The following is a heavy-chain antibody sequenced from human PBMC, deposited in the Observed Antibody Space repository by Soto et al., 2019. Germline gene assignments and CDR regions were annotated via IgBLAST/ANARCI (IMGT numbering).Heavy chain of an antibody. CDR1: GGSMSSGDYY. Sequence: QVQLQESGPGLVKPSQTLSLTCTVSGGSMSSGDYYWNCIRQPPGKALGWIGNIYSGGSTSYNPSLKVRRAISIDTSKTQFSLKLPSVTAADTAVYYCARVGPSNHPLPDFDYWGQGTLVTVSS. CDR2: IYSGGST. V-gene: IGHV4-30-4*01. D-gene: IGHD4-4*01. CDR3: ARVGPSNHPLPDFDY. J-gene: IGHJ4*02.